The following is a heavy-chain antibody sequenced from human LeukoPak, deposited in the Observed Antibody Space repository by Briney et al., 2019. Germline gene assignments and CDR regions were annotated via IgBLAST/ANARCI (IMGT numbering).Heavy chain of an antibody. D-gene: IGHD2-2*01. Sequence: GASVKVSCKASGGTFSSYAISWVRQAPGQGLEWMGGIIPIFGTANYAQKFQGRVTITADESTSTAYMELSSLRSEDTAVYYCARGSGSSTSLRPNWFDPWGQGTLVTVSS. CDR1: GGTFSSYA. V-gene: IGHV1-69*13. CDR2: IIPIFGTA. CDR3: ARGSGSSTSLRPNWFDP. J-gene: IGHJ5*02.